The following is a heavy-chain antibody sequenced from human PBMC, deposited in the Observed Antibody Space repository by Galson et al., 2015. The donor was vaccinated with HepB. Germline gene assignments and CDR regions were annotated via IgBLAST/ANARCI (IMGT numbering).Heavy chain of an antibody. CDR2: ITYDGSNR. CDR3: TNGRPPITMATTTGDFDS. J-gene: IGHJ4*02. CDR1: GFIFSNHD. V-gene: IGHV3-30*18. D-gene: IGHD3-10*01. Sequence: SLRLSCAASGFIFSNHDMHWVRQSPGKGLEWVAGITYDGSNRYYADSVKGRFTVSRDNSKNTLYLEMNSLRAEDTAVYYCTNGRPPITMATTTGDFDSWGQGTLVTVSS.